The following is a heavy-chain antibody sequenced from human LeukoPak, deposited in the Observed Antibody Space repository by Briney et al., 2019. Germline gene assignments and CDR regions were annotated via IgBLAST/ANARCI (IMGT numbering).Heavy chain of an antibody. CDR2: ISAYNGNT. J-gene: IGHJ5*02. V-gene: IGHV1-18*01. D-gene: IGHD6-6*01. CDR1: GYTFTSYG. CDR3: TRNMIEQLVVGGIRFDP. Sequence: ASVKVSCKASGYTFTSYGISWVRQAPGQGLEWMGWISAYNGNTNYAQKLQGRVTMTTDTSTSTAYMELGSLRSDDTAVYYCTRNMIEQLVVGGIRFDPWGQGTLVTVSS.